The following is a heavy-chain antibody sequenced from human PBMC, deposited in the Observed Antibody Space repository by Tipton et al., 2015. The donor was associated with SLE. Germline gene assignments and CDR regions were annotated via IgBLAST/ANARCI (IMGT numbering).Heavy chain of an antibody. CDR3: ARDMEVVVVAATRVYYYYYMDV. D-gene: IGHD2-15*01. CDR2: IYYSGST. J-gene: IGHJ6*03. CDR1: GGSISSHY. Sequence: TLSLTCTVSGGSISSHYWGWIRQPPGKGLEWFGSIYYSGSTYYNPSLTSRVTISVDTSKNQFSLKLSSVTAADTAVYYCARDMEVVVVAATRVYYYYYMDVWGKGTTVTVSS. V-gene: IGHV4-39*02.